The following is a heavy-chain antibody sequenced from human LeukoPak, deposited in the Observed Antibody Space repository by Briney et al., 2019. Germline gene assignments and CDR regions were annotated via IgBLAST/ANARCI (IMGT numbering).Heavy chain of an antibody. Sequence: GGSLRLSCAASGFTFSSYAMHWVRQAPGKGLEWVAVISYDGSNKYYADSVKGRFTISRDNSKNTLYLQMNSLRAEDTAVYYCAMGIAGSDYGAWGQGTLVTVSS. V-gene: IGHV3-30-3*01. CDR3: AMGIAGSDYGA. CDR1: GFTFSSYA. J-gene: IGHJ5*02. CDR2: ISYDGSNK. D-gene: IGHD4-17*01.